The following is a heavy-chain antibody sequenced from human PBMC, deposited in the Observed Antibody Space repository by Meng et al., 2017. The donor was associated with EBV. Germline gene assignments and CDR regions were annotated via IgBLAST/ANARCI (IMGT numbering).Heavy chain of an antibody. CDR3: ARGRGVYCSGGSCYPGWFDP. CDR2: MNPNSGNT. V-gene: IGHV1-8*01. Sequence: QVQLVQSVAEVKKPGASVRVSCKASGYTFTSYDINWVRQATGQGLEWMGWMNPNSGNTGYAQKFQGRVTMTRNTSISTAYMELSSLRSEDTAVYYCARGRGVYCSGGSCYPGWFDPWGQGTLVTVSS. CDR1: GYTFTSYD. J-gene: IGHJ5*02. D-gene: IGHD2-15*01.